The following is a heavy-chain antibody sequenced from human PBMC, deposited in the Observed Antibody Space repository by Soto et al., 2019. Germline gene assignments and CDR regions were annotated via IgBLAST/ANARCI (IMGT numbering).Heavy chain of an antibody. V-gene: IGHV3-30*18. CDR2: ISYDGSNK. D-gene: IGHD6-25*01. Sequence: QVQLVESGGGVVQPGRSLRLSCAASGFTFSSYGMHWVRQAPGKGLEWVAVISYDGSNKYYADSVKGRFTISSDNSKNTLYLQMNSLRAEDTAVYYCAKDRRPNYYYGMDVWGQATTVTVSS. CDR3: AKDRRPNYYYGMDV. J-gene: IGHJ6*02. CDR1: GFTFSSYG.